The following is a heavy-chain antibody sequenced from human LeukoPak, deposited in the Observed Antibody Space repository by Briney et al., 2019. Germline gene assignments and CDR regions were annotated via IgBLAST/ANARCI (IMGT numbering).Heavy chain of an antibody. J-gene: IGHJ4*02. CDR3: ARDYDSVAGMDPQFFDY. D-gene: IGHD6-19*01. CDR1: GGSISSSSYY. Sequence: SETLSLTCTVSGGSISSSSYYWGWIRQPPGKGLEWIGSIYYSGSTYYNPSLKSRVTISVDTSKNQFSLKLSSVTAADTAVYYCARDYDSVAGMDPQFFDYWGQGTLVTVSS. V-gene: IGHV4-39*02. CDR2: IYYSGST.